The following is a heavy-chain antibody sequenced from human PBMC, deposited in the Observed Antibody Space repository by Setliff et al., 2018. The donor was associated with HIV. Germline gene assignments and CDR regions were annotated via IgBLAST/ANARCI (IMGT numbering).Heavy chain of an antibody. CDR2: ILSTGERT. D-gene: IGHD3-22*01. Sequence: GESLTISCAASGFTFSNYAMSWVRQAPGEGLEWVSAILSTGERTFYADSVKGRFTISRDNPKNTVYLQMNSLRAEDTAEYYCAKELAASGLGYFDSWGRGILVTVSS. CDR1: GFTFSNYA. J-gene: IGHJ4*02. CDR3: AKELAASGLGYFDS. V-gene: IGHV3-23*01.